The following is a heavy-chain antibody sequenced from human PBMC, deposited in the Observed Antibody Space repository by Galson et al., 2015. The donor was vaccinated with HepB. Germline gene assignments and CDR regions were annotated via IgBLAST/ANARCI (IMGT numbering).Heavy chain of an antibody. Sequence: SLRLSCAASGFTFSSYAMSWVRQAPGKGLEWVSAISGSGGSTYYADSVKGRFTISRDNSKNTLYLQMNSLRAEDTAVYYCAKPFTPVKSENWFDPWGQGTLVTVSS. D-gene: IGHD2/OR15-2a*01. CDR2: ISGSGGST. J-gene: IGHJ5*02. V-gene: IGHV3-23*01. CDR1: GFTFSSYA. CDR3: AKPFTPVKSENWFDP.